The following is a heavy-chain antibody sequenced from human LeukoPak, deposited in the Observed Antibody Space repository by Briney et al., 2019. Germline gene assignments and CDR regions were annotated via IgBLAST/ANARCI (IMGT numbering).Heavy chain of an antibody. Sequence: GGSLRLSCAASGFTFRNSYMSWVRQAPGKGLEWVAYMNHDGSDQSHVDSVRGRFTISRDNAKNSLYLQMNSLRVEDTAVYYCARAAPMVRGVIDYWGQGTLVTVSS. V-gene: IGHV3-7*01. CDR3: ARAAPMVRGVIDY. CDR2: MNHDGSDQ. J-gene: IGHJ4*02. D-gene: IGHD3-10*01. CDR1: GFTFRNSY.